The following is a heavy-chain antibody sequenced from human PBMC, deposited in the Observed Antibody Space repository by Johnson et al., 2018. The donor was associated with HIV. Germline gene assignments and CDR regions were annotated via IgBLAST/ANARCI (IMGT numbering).Heavy chain of an antibody. V-gene: IGHV3-30*19. CDR2: ISYDGTNE. CDR3: ARGGGAWWGTEIDTFDI. CDR1: GFTFSSYG. J-gene: IGHJ3*02. D-gene: IGHD1/OR15-1a*01. Sequence: QMQLVESGGGVVQPGRSLRLSCAASGFTFSSYGMHWVRQAPGKGLEWVAVISYDGTNEYYADSVKGRFTISRDNSKNTLYLQMNSLRPEDTAVYYCARGGGAWWGTEIDTFDIWGQGTMVTVSS.